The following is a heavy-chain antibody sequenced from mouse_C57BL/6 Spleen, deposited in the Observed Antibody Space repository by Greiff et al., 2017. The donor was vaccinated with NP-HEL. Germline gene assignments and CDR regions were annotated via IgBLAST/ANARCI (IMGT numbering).Heavy chain of an antibody. CDR2: IYPRDGST. CDR3: ARAMYGNLPSYAMDY. CDR1: GYTFTDHT. V-gene: IGHV1-78*01. D-gene: IGHD2-10*02. Sequence: QVQLQQSDAELVKPGASVKISCKVSGYTFTDHTIHWMKQRPEQGLEWIGYIYPRDGSTKYNEKFKGKATLTADKSSSTAYMQLNSLTSEDSAVYYCARAMYGNLPSYAMDYWGQGTSVTVSS. J-gene: IGHJ4*01.